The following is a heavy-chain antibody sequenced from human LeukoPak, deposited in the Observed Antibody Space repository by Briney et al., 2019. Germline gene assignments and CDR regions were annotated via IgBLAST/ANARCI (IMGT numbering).Heavy chain of an antibody. CDR2: ISAYNGNT. J-gene: IGHJ4*02. Sequence: ASVKVSCKASGYTFTSYGISWVRQAPGQGLEWMGWISAYNGNTNYAQKLQGRVTMTTDTSTSTAYMELRSLRSDDTAVYYCARAAAAGTFGAPHFDYWGQGTLVTVSS. CDR1: GYTFTSYG. CDR3: ARAAAAGTFGAPHFDY. V-gene: IGHV1-18*01. D-gene: IGHD6-13*01.